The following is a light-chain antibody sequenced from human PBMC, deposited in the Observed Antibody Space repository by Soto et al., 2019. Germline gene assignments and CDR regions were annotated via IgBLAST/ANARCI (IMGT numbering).Light chain of an antibody. Sequence: QSVLTQPPSVSGAPGQRVTISCTGSSSNIGAGYDVHWYQQLPGTAPKLLIYGNSNRPSGVPDRFSGSKSGTSASLAITGLQAEDEADYYCQSYDFSLSGSRFFGTGTKVTVL. CDR1: SSNIGAGYD. CDR2: GNS. CDR3: QSYDFSLSGSRF. J-gene: IGLJ1*01. V-gene: IGLV1-40*01.